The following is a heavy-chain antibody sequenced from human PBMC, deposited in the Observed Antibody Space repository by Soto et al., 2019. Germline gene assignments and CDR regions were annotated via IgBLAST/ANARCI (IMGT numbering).Heavy chain of an antibody. CDR2: IIPIFGTA. Sequence: SVKVSCKASGGTFSSYAISWVRQAPGQGLEWMGGIIPIFGTANYAQKFQGRVTITADESTSTAYMELSSLRSEDTAVYYCASTVGATDNWFDPWGQGTLVTVSS. V-gene: IGHV1-69*13. CDR1: GGTFSSYA. CDR3: ASTVGATDNWFDP. J-gene: IGHJ5*02. D-gene: IGHD1-26*01.